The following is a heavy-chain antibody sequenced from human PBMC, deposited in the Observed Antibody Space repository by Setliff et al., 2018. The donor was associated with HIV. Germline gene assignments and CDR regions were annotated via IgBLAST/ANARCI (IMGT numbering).Heavy chain of an antibody. Sequence: GASVKVSCKASGYTFTSYGMYWVRQAPGQGLEWMGWINTYTGNPAYAQDFTGRCVFSLDTLVSTAYLQISSLKAEDNAVYYCANDGYYYDSSGHLAYYFDYWGQGTLVTVSS. V-gene: IGHV7-4-1*02. CDR2: INTYTGNP. CDR1: GYTFTSYG. CDR3: ANDGYYYDSSGHLAYYFDY. J-gene: IGHJ4*02. D-gene: IGHD3-22*01.